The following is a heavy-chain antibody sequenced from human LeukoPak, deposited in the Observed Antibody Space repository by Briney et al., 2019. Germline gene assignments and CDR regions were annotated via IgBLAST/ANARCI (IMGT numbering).Heavy chain of an antibody. CDR2: LNPSSGGT. J-gene: IGHJ3*02. CDR1: GYSFTGYY. D-gene: IGHD1-26*01. CDR3: ASAREDAFDI. Sequence: VASVKVSCKASGYSFTGYYMHWVRQAPGQGLEWMGWLNPSSGGTNYAQKFQGRVTVTRDTSISTAYMELSRLRYDDTAVYYCASAREDAFDIWGQGTMVTVSS. V-gene: IGHV1-2*02.